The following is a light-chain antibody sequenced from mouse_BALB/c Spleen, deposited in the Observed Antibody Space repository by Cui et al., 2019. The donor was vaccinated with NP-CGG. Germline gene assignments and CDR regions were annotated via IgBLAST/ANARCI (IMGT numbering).Light chain of an antibody. CDR1: TGPVTTSNY. CDR2: GTN. J-gene: IGLJ1*01. CDR3: ALWYSNHWV. Sequence: QAVFPQESVRTTSPGETVTLTCRSSTGPVTTSNYANWVQEKPDHLFTGLIGGTNNRAPGVPARFSGSLIGDKAALTITGAQTEDETIYFCALWYSNHWVFGGGTKLTVL. V-gene: IGLV1*01.